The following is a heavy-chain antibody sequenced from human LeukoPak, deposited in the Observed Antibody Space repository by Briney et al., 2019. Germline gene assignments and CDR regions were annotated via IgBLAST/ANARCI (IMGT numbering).Heavy chain of an antibody. CDR2: IYYSGTT. CDR3: ARHPAISAGYGSYYYYYYMDV. D-gene: IGHD3-9*01. Sequence: PSETLSLTCTVSGGSISSYYWSWIRQPPGKGLEWIGYIYYSGTTNYNPSLKSRVAMSLDTSKNQFFLRLSSVTAADTALYYCARHPAISAGYGSYYYYYYMDVWGSGTTVTVSS. CDR1: GGSISSYY. J-gene: IGHJ6*03. V-gene: IGHV4-59*08.